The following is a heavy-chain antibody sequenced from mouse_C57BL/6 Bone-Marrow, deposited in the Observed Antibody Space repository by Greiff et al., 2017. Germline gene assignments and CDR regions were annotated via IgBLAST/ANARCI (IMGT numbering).Heavy chain of an antibody. CDR1: GFTFSDYG. V-gene: IGHV5-17*01. CDR2: ISSGSSTI. J-gene: IGHJ2*01. CDR3: EANYYQDY. D-gene: IGHD1-1*01. Sequence: EVKLMESGGGLVKPGGSLKLSCAASGFTFSDYGMNWVRQATEKGLEWVAYISSGSSTIYYDDKVKGRFTITRYNAKNTLFLNMTSLKSEGASMYYCEANYYQDYWGQGTTVTVAS.